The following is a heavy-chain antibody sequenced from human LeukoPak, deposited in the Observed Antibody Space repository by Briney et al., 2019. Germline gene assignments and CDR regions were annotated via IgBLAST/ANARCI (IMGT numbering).Heavy chain of an antibody. Sequence: ASVKVSCKASGGTFSSYAISWVRQAPGQGLEWMGRIIPILGIANYAQKFQGRVTITADKSTSTAYMELSSLRSEDTAVYYCATQKEITMIVVELDYWGQGTLVTVSS. V-gene: IGHV1-69*04. CDR2: IIPILGIA. D-gene: IGHD3-22*01. J-gene: IGHJ4*02. CDR3: ATQKEITMIVVELDY. CDR1: GGTFSSYA.